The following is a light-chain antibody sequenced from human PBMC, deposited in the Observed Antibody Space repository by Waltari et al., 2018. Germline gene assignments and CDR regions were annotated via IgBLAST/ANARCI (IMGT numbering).Light chain of an antibody. J-gene: IGLJ2*01. CDR3: ASWDNSLNVVV. CDR1: SSNIGTET. Sequence: QSVLTPPPSASGTPGQRVTLSSSGSSSNIGTETATWYQQPPGTAPTLLIYRNNQPPSGVPDRCSGSKSGTSASLAISGLQPEDEADYYCASWDNSLNVVVFGGGTKLTVL. CDR2: RNN. V-gene: IGLV1-44*01.